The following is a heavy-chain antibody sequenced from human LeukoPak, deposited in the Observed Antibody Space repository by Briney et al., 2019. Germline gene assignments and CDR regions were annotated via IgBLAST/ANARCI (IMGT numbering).Heavy chain of an antibody. CDR2: ISYDGSNK. V-gene: IGHV3-30-3*01. CDR3: ASAREDYNWFDP. CDR1: GFTFSSYA. J-gene: IGHJ5*02. Sequence: AGGSLRLSCAASGFTFSSYAMHWVRQAPGKGLEWVAVISYDGSNKYYADSVKGRFTISRDNSKNTLYLQMNSLRAEDTAVYYCASAREDYNWFDPWGQGTLVTVSS. D-gene: IGHD2-15*01.